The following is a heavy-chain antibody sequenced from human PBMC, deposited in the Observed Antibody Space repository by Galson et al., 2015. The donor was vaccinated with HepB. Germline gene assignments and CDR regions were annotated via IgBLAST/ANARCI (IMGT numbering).Heavy chain of an antibody. Sequence: SLRLSCAGSGFTFSSDAMSWVRLSPGKGLEWVSSISGSGSNTYYTDSVKGRFTISRDKSKNVYYLQMNNLRVDDTAVYFCASGPRRDGGWYPGLHKFFDRWGQGTQVIVS. J-gene: IGHJ5*02. D-gene: IGHD6-19*01. V-gene: IGHV3-23*01. CDR1: GFTFSSDA. CDR3: ASGPRRDGGWYPGLHKFFDR. CDR2: ISGSGSNT.